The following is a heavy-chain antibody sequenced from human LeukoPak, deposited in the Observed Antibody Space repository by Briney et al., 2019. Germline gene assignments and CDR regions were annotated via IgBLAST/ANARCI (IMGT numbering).Heavy chain of an antibody. V-gene: IGHV4-4*07. CDR2: IYTSGST. Sequence: SETLSLTCTVSGGPISYFYWSWIRQPAGKGLEWIGRIYTSGSTNYNPSLKSRVTMSVDTSKKQFSLKLSSVTAADTAVYYCARDAPIVGATNVDYWGQGTLVTVSS. CDR3: ARDAPIVGATNVDY. D-gene: IGHD1-26*01. CDR1: GGPISYFY. J-gene: IGHJ4*02.